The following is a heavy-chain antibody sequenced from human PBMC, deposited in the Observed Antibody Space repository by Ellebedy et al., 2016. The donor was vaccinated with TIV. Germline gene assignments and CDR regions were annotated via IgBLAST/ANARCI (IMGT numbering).Heavy chain of an antibody. J-gene: IGHJ4*02. CDR2: TYYSGSP. D-gene: IGHD3-3*01. Sequence: MPSETLSLTCTVSGGSISSYYWSWIRQPPGKGLEWIGYTYYSGSPNYNPSLKSRVTISVDTSKNQFSLKLSSVTAADTAVYYCARTYYDFWSGFSAPYYFEYWGQGTLVTVSS. CDR1: GGSISSYY. CDR3: ARTYYDFWSGFSAPYYFEY. V-gene: IGHV4-59*01.